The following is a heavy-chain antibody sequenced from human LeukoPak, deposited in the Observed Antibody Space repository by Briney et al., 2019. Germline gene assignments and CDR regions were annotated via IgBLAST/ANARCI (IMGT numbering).Heavy chain of an antibody. Sequence: SETLSLTCAVYGGSFSGYYWSWIRQPPGKGLEWIGDINHSGSTNCNPSLKSRVTISVDTSKNQFSLKLSSVTAADTAVYYCARGKTRRGYSYGYGGPFDYWGQGTLVTVSS. V-gene: IGHV4-34*01. CDR2: INHSGST. D-gene: IGHD5-18*01. CDR3: ARGKTRRGYSYGYGGPFDY. J-gene: IGHJ4*02. CDR1: GGSFSGYY.